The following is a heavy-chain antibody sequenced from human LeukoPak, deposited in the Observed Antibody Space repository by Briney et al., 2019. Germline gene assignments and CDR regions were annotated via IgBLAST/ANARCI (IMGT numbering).Heavy chain of an antibody. Sequence: GGSLRLSCAASGFTFSSYEMNWVRQAPGKGLEWVSYISSSGSTIYYADSVKGRFTISRDTAKNSLYLQMNSLRAEDTAVYYCARGAGIGSGWYEKDYWGQGTLVTVSS. D-gene: IGHD6-19*01. CDR2: ISSSGSTI. V-gene: IGHV3-48*03. CDR3: ARGAGIGSGWYEKDY. J-gene: IGHJ4*02. CDR1: GFTFSSYE.